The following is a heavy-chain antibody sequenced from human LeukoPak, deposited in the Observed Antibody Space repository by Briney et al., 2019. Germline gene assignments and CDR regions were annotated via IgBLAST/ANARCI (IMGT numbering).Heavy chain of an antibody. CDR1: GDSVSSNSAA. D-gene: IGHD5-24*01. Sequence: SQTLSLTCAISGDSVSSNSAAWSWIRESPSRCLEWLGRTYYRSKWYNDYAVSVKSRITINPDTPKNQFSLQLNSVTPEDTAVYYCAREGRDGYNCDYWGQGTLVTVSS. J-gene: IGHJ4*02. CDR2: TYYRSKWYN. V-gene: IGHV6-1*01. CDR3: AREGRDGYNCDY.